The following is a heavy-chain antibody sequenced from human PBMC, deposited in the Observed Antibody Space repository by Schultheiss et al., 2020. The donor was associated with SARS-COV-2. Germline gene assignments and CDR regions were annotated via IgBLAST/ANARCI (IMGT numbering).Heavy chain of an antibody. CDR2: IYSGGST. J-gene: IGHJ3*01. CDR1: GFTFSSYG. V-gene: IGHV3-53*01. D-gene: IGHD6-19*01. Sequence: GGSLRLSCAASGFTFSSYGMHWVRQAPGKGLEWVSVIYSGGSTYYADSVKGRFTISRDNSKNTLYLQMNSLRAEDTAVYYCARDLAGQWLKFWGQGTMVTVSS. CDR3: ARDLAGQWLKF.